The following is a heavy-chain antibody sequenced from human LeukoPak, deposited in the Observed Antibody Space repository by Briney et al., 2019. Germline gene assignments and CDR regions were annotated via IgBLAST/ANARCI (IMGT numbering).Heavy chain of an antibody. CDR2: IIPIFGTA. CDR1: GGTFSSYA. J-gene: IGHJ3*02. Sequence: SVKVSCKASGGTFSSYAISWVRQAPGQGLEWMGGIIPIFGTANYAQKLQGRVTITADKSTSTAYMELSSLRSEDTAVYYCARILTGYSYAFDIWGQGTMVTVSS. V-gene: IGHV1-69*06. CDR3: ARILTGYSYAFDI. D-gene: IGHD3-9*01.